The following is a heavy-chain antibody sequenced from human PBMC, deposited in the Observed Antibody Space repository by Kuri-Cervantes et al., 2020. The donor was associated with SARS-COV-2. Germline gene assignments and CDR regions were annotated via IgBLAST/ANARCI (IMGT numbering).Heavy chain of an antibody. CDR3: ARGQWLGGALSPIINY. CDR1: GYSISSGYH. D-gene: IGHD6-19*01. CDR2: IYHSGST. J-gene: IGHJ4*02. V-gene: IGHV4-38-2*01. Sequence: GSLRLSCAVSGYSISSGYHWGWIRQPPGKGLEWIGSIYHSGSTYYNPSLKSRVTISVDKSKNQFSLKLSSVTAADTAVYYCARGQWLGGALSPIINYWGQGTLVTVSS.